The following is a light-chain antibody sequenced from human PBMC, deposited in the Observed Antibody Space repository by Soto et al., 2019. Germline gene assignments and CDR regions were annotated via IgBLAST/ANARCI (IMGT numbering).Light chain of an antibody. J-gene: IGLJ1*01. V-gene: IGLV2-11*01. CDR3: CSYAGNPYV. CDR1: NSDVGGYDY. CDR2: DVN. Sequence: QSVLTQPRSVSGSPGQSVTISCTEGNSDVGGYDYVSWYQQLPGKAPKLMIFDVNKRPSGVPDRFSGSKSGNTASLTISRLQAEDEADYYCCSYAGNPYVFGSGTKVTVL.